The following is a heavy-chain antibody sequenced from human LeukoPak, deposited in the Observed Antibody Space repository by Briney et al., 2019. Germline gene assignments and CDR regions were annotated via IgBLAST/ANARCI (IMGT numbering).Heavy chain of an antibody. Sequence: ASVKVSCKASGYTFTSYGISWVRQAPGQGLEWMGWISAYNGNTNYAQKLQGRVTMTTDTSTSTAYMELRSLRSDDTAVYYCARDQLCCSSTSCYPTEFDWGQGTLVTVSS. CDR2: ISAYNGNT. J-gene: IGHJ4*02. V-gene: IGHV1-18*01. CDR1: GYTFTSYG. CDR3: ARDQLCCSSTSCYPTEFD. D-gene: IGHD2-2*01.